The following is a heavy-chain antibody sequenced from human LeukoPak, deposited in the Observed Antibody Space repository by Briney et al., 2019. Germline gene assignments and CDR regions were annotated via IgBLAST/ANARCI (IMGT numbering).Heavy chain of an antibody. Sequence: SETLSLTCTVSGGSISSYYWSWIRQPAGKGLEWIGRIYTSGSTNYNPSLKSRVTISVDKSKNQFSLKLSSVTAADTAVYHCARDPADYGDYVRWFDPWGQGTLVTVSS. CDR1: GGSISSYY. D-gene: IGHD4-17*01. CDR2: IYTSGST. CDR3: ARDPADYGDYVRWFDP. J-gene: IGHJ5*02. V-gene: IGHV4-4*07.